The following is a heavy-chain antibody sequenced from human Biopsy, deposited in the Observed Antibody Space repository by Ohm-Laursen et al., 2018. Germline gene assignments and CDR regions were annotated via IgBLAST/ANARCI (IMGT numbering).Heavy chain of an antibody. J-gene: IGHJ4*02. CDR3: ARDLLEWSLPS. V-gene: IGHV1-2*02. CDR1: GAAFLGYY. D-gene: IGHD3-3*01. CDR2: IYPNSGDT. Sequence: SVKASCKAYGAAFLGYYLHWVRQAPGQGLEWMGSIYPNSGDTDFAQKFQGRVSMTRDTSVSTAYLELSSLRSDDTAIYYCARDLLEWSLPSWGQGTLVTVSS.